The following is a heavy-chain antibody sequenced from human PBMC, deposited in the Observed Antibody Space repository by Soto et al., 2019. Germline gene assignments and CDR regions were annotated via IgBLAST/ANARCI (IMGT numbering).Heavy chain of an antibody. CDR2: IKQDGSEK. V-gene: IGHV3-7*03. Sequence: GGSLRLSCAASGFTFGNYWMSWVRQAPGKGLEWVANIKQDGSEKFYVDSVKGRFTISRDNAQNSVYLQMNSLRAEDTAVYYCARDEGGVGYYTGPYYYGMDVWGQGTTVTVSS. CDR3: ARDEGGVGYYTGPYYYGMDV. CDR1: GFTFGNYW. J-gene: IGHJ6*02. D-gene: IGHD3-3*01.